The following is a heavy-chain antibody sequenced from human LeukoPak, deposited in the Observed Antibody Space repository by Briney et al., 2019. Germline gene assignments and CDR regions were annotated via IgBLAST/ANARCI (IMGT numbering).Heavy chain of an antibody. D-gene: IGHD4-17*01. CDR3: ARRHGDFPFDY. CDR2: IYHSGST. Sequence: MTSETLSLTCAVSGYSISSGYYWGWIRQPPGKGLEWIGSIYHSGSTYYNPSLKSRVTLSVDTSKNQFSLKRSTVTAEDTAVYCCARRHGDFPFDYWGQGTLVTVSS. CDR1: GYSISSGYY. J-gene: IGHJ4*02. V-gene: IGHV4-38-2*01.